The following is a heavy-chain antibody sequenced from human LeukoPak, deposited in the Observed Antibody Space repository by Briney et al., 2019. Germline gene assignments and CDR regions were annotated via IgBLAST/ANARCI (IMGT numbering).Heavy chain of an antibody. CDR2: IYPGDSDT. D-gene: IGHD3-22*01. Sequence: GESLKISCKGSGYCFTSYWSGCVRQMRGKVLEWMGIIYPGDSDTRYSPSFQGQVTISSDKSISTAYQQWSSLKASDTAMYYCARLTSSGYRNPFDYWGQGTLVTVSS. CDR1: GYCFTSYW. J-gene: IGHJ4*02. V-gene: IGHV5-51*01. CDR3: ARLTSSGYRNPFDY.